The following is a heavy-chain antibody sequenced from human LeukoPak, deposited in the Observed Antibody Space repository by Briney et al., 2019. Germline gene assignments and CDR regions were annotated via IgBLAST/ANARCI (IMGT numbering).Heavy chain of an antibody. J-gene: IGHJ3*01. CDR2: ISGSGGSTHSGSGGST. CDR3: AKKGISATPDDAFDF. Sequence: PGGSLRLSCAASGFSFRNYAMSWVRQAPGKGLEWVSGISGSGGSTHSGSGGSTYYADSVKGRFTISRDNSKNTLFLQMNSLRAEDTAVYYCAKKGISATPDDAFDFWGQGTMVTVSS. D-gene: IGHD2-15*01. V-gene: IGHV3-23*01. CDR1: GFSFRNYA.